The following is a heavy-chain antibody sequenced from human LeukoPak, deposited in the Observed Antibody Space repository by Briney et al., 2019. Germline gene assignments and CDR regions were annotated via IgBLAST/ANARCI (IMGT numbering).Heavy chain of an antibody. Sequence: GGSLRLSCAASGFTFSRSAMHWVRQAQGKGLEWVAIISYDGGNKYYTDSVKGRFTISRDNAKNSLYLQMNTLRAEDTALYYCARGGRANGVYDAFDIWGQGTMVTVSS. V-gene: IGHV3-30*04. CDR2: ISYDGGNK. J-gene: IGHJ3*02. D-gene: IGHD2-8*01. CDR3: ARGGRANGVYDAFDI. CDR1: GFTFSRSA.